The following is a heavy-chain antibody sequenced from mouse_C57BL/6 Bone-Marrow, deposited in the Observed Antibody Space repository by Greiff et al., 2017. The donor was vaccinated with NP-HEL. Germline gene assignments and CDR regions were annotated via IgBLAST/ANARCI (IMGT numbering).Heavy chain of an antibody. CDR1: GYSFTDYN. J-gene: IGHJ2*01. D-gene: IGHD1-1*01. CDR3: ARSVYYYGLFDY. Sequence: EVQRVESGPELVKPGASVKISCKASGYSFTDYNMNWVKQSTGKSLEWIGVINPNYGTTSYNQKFKGKATLAVDQSSSTAYMQLNSLTSEDSAVYYCARSVYYYGLFDYWGQGTTLTVSS. CDR2: INPNYGTT. V-gene: IGHV1-39*01.